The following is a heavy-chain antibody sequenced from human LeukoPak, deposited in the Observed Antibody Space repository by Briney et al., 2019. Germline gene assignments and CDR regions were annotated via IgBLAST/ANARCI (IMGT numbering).Heavy chain of an antibody. Sequence: KTSETLSLTCTVSGDSVSSGDYYWNWIRQPPRKGLEWIGWVHNSGRTNYNPSLKSRVTISLDKSKNQFALKMNSMIAADTAVYYCARLGAHRPLDDWGQGTLVTVSS. CDR3: ARLGAHRPLDD. J-gene: IGHJ4*02. D-gene: IGHD1-26*01. V-gene: IGHV4-61*08. CDR1: GDSVSSGDYY. CDR2: VHNSGRT.